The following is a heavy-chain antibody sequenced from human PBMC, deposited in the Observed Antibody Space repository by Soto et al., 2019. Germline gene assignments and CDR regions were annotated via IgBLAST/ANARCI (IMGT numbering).Heavy chain of an antibody. J-gene: IGHJ6*02. CDR3: ARAPRRYCTSLSCLGLYGLDV. CDR2: ISFDGNIK. D-gene: IGHD2-8*01. CDR1: GFTFSDYA. Sequence: QVQLVESGGGVVQPGRSLRLSCAASGFTFSDYAMHWVRHVPGQGLEWVAVISFDGNIKYDADSVKARFTISRDNSKHTLFLQMDSLKGEDTAVYSCARAPRRYCTSLSCLGLYGLDVWGQGTAVTVSS. V-gene: IGHV3-30-3*01.